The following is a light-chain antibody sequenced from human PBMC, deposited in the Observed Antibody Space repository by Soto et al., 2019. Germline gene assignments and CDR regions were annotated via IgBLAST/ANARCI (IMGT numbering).Light chain of an antibody. Sequence: EIVLTQSPATLSLSPGERATLSCRASQSDSSYLAWYQQKPGQAPRLLIYDASNRATGIPARFSGSGSGTDFALTISSLELEDFAVYYCRQRSNWPSTFGGGTKVEIK. CDR3: RQRSNWPST. CDR2: DAS. J-gene: IGKJ4*01. V-gene: IGKV3-11*01. CDR1: QSDSSY.